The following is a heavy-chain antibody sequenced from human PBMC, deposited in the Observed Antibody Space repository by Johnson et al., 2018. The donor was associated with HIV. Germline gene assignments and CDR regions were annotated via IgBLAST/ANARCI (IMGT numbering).Heavy chain of an antibody. J-gene: IGHJ3*02. CDR2: IYSGGST. D-gene: IGHD2-21*02. V-gene: IGHV3-66*01. Sequence: VQLVESGGGVVQPGRSLRLSCAASGFTFSSYAMSWVRQAPGKGLEWVSVIYSGGSTYYADSVKGRFTISRDNSKNTLYLQMNSLRAEDTAVYYCARAYCGGDCSKDAFDIWGQGTMVTVSS. CDR1: GFTFSSYA. CDR3: ARAYCGGDCSKDAFDI.